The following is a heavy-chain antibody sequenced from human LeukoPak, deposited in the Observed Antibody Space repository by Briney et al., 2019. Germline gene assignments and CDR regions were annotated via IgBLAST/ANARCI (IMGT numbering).Heavy chain of an antibody. V-gene: IGHV3-23*01. CDR2: ISGSGGST. D-gene: IGHD3-3*01. Sequence: GGSLRLSCAASGFTFSSYAMSWVRQAPGKGLEWVSAISGSGGSTYYADSVKGRFTISRDNSKNTLYLQMNSLRAEDTAVYYCAKDGPIFGVVAYYFDYWGQGTLVTVSS. CDR3: AKDGPIFGVVAYYFDY. CDR1: GFTFSSYA. J-gene: IGHJ4*02.